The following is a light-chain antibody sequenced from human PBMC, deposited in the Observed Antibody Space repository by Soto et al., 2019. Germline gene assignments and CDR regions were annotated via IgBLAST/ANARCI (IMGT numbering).Light chain of an antibody. J-gene: IGKJ5*01. Sequence: DIQMTQSPSTLSGSVGDRVTITCRASQTISSWLAWYQQREGKAPQLLIYAASTLQRGVPSRFSGSESGTDFTLTITSLQPEDSATYYCQQTYNTPITFGQGTRLEI. CDR1: QTISSW. V-gene: IGKV1-39*01. CDR2: AAS. CDR3: QQTYNTPIT.